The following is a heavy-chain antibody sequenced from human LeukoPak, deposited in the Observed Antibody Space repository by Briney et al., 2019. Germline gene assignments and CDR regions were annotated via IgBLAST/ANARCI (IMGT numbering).Heavy chain of an antibody. Sequence: GGSLRLSCAASGFTFSSYEMDWVRQAPGKGLEWVSVISGGDADTYYADSVKGRFTISRDNSKNTLYLQMNSLRAEDTAVYYCAKPSGREGSGPFDYWGQGTLVTVSS. D-gene: IGHD1-1*01. V-gene: IGHV3-23*01. CDR3: AKPSGREGSGPFDY. CDR1: GFTFSSYE. J-gene: IGHJ4*02. CDR2: ISGGDADT.